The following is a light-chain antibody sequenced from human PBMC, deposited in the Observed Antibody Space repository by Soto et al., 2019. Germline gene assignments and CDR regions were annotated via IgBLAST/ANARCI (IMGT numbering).Light chain of an antibody. CDR1: SGHSSYI. CDR2: LEGSGSY. CDR3: ETWDSNRKVV. V-gene: IGLV4-60*02. J-gene: IGLJ2*01. Sequence: QAVVTQSSSASASLGSSVKLTCTLSSGHSSYIIAWHQQQPGKAPRYLMKLEGSGSYNKGSGVPDRFSGSSSGADRYLTIFNLQFEDEADYYCETWDSNRKVVFGGGTKVTVL.